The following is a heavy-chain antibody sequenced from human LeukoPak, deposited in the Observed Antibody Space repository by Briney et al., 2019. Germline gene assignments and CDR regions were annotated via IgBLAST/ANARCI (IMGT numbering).Heavy chain of an antibody. J-gene: IGHJ4*02. Sequence: PGGSLRLSCAASGFTFSSYAMSWVRQAPGKGLEWVSAISGSGGSTYYADSVKGRFTISRDNSKNTLYLQMNSLRAEDTAVYYCAKANRGDYYGYYFDYWGQGTLVTVSS. V-gene: IGHV3-23*01. CDR2: ISGSGGST. D-gene: IGHD3-10*01. CDR1: GFTFSSYA. CDR3: AKANRGDYYGYYFDY.